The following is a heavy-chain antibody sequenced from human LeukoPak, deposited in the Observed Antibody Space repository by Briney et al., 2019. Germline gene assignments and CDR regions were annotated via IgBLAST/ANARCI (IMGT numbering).Heavy chain of an antibody. CDR2: ISWNSGSI. V-gene: IGHV3-9*01. Sequence: GGSLRLSCAASGFTFSDYYMSWLRQAPGKGLEWVSGISWNSGSIGYADSVKGRFTISRDNAKNSLYLQMNSLRAEDTALYYCVRVGHYYNYFDPWGQGTLVTVSS. CDR1: GFTFSDYY. J-gene: IGHJ5*02. CDR3: VRVGHYYNYFDP. D-gene: IGHD4-17*01.